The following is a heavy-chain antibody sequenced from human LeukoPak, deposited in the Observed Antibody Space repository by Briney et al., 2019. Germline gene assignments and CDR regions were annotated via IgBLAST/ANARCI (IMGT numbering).Heavy chain of an antibody. J-gene: IGHJ4*02. CDR1: GGSISTYY. CDR2: IYHSGST. CDR3: ARGGGYASPIGY. V-gene: IGHV4-59*01. Sequence: SETLSLTCTLSGGSISTYYWSWIRQPPGKGLEGIGYIYHSGSTNYNPSLKSRVTISVDTSKNQFSLKLSSVTAADTAVYHCARGGGYASPIGYWGQGALVTVSS. D-gene: IGHD5-12*01.